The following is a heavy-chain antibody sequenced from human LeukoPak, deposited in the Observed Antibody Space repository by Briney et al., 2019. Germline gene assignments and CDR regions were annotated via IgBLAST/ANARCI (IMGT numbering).Heavy chain of an antibody. CDR2: IKQDGSEK. J-gene: IGHJ4*02. CDR1: GFTISSYW. Sequence: GGSLRLSCAASGFTISSYWMSWVRQAPGKGLEWVANIKQDGSEKYYVDSVKGRFAISRDNAKNSLYLQMNSLRAEDTAVYYCARDSLVQLERSDYWGQGTLVTVSS. V-gene: IGHV3-7*01. CDR3: ARDSLVQLERSDY. D-gene: IGHD1-1*01.